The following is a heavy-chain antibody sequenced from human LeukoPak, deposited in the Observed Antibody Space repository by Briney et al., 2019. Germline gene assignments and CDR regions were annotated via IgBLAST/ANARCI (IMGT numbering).Heavy chain of an antibody. Sequence: GGSLRLSCAASGFTFSSYEMNWVRQAPGKGLEWVSYISSSGSTIHYADSVRGRFTISRDNAKNSLYLQMNSLSAEDTAVYYCARIEGSYSYFDYWGQGTLVTVSS. V-gene: IGHV3-48*03. D-gene: IGHD1-26*01. CDR1: GFTFSSYE. CDR3: ARIEGSYSYFDY. J-gene: IGHJ4*02. CDR2: ISSSGSTI.